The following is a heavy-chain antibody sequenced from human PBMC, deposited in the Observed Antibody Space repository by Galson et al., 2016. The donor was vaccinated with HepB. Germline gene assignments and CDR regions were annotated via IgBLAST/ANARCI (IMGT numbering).Heavy chain of an antibody. CDR2: ISYDGNNK. D-gene: IGHD2-2*01. CDR1: GFTFSSYG. Sequence: SLRLSCAASGFTFSSYGMHWVRQAPGKGLEWVAAISYDGNNKYYADSVKGRFTISRDNSKNTLYLQMNSLRAEDTAVYYCAKDTARYCSSTSCSYGMDVWGQGTTVTVSS. CDR3: AKDTARYCSSTSCSYGMDV. V-gene: IGHV3-30*18. J-gene: IGHJ6*02.